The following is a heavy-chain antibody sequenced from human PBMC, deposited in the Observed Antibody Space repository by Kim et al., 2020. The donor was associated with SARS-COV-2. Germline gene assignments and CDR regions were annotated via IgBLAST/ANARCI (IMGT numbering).Heavy chain of an antibody. CDR3: ARYNWGLDY. D-gene: IGHD7-27*01. CDR2: GRT. J-gene: IGHJ4*02. Sequence: GRTYYNPSPKRRVTISVDPSKNQFSLKLSAVTAADTAVYYCARYNWGLDYWGQGTLVTVSS. V-gene: IGHV4-39*01.